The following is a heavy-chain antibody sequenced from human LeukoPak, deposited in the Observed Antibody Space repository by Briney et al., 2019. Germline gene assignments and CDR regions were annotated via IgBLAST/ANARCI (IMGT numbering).Heavy chain of an antibody. CDR3: ARRIGSGWYDY. CDR1: GYSFTSYW. J-gene: IGHJ4*02. CDR2: INPGDSDT. V-gene: IGHV5-51*01. D-gene: IGHD6-19*01. Sequence: GESLKISCKGSGYSFTSYWIGWVRQMPGEGLELLGIINPGDSDTRYSPSFQGQVTISADKSISTANLQWSSLKASDTAMYYCARRIGSGWYDYWGQGTLVTVSS.